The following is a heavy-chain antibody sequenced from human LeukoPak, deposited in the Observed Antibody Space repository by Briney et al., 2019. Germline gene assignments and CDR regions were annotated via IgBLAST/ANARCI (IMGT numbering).Heavy chain of an antibody. D-gene: IGHD6-19*01. CDR2: INHSGST. V-gene: IGHV4-34*01. CDR3: ARDRVKWLVYYYGMDV. J-gene: IGHJ6*02. CDR1: GGSFSGYY. Sequence: SETLSLTCAVYGGSFSGYYSSWIRQPPGKGLEWIGEINHSGSTNYNPSLKSRVTISVDTSKNQFSLKLSSVTAADTAVYYCARDRVKWLVYYYGMDVWGQGTTVTVSS.